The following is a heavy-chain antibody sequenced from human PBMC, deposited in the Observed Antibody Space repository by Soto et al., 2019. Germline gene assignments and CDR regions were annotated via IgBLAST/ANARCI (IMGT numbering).Heavy chain of an antibody. Sequence: SVKVSCKASGGTFSSYAISWVRQAPGQGLEWMGGIIPIFGTANYAQKFQGRVTITADESTSTAYMELSSLRSEDTAVYYCASSYSNWNPFDYWGQGTLVTVSS. D-gene: IGHD4-4*01. J-gene: IGHJ4*02. CDR3: ASSYSNWNPFDY. CDR2: IIPIFGTA. V-gene: IGHV1-69*13. CDR1: GGTFSSYA.